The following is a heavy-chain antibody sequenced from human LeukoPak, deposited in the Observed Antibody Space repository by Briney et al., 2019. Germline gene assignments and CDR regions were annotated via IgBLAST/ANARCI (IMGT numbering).Heavy chain of an antibody. D-gene: IGHD6-19*01. Sequence: SVKVSCKASGGTFSSYAISWVRQAPGQGLEWMGRIIPILGIANYAQKFQGRVTMTRNTSISTAYMELSSLRSEDTAVYYCARAGYSSGWYWRGNYWGQGTLVTVSS. CDR2: IIPILGIA. CDR3: ARAGYSSGWYWRGNY. CDR1: GGTFSSYA. J-gene: IGHJ4*02. V-gene: IGHV1-69*04.